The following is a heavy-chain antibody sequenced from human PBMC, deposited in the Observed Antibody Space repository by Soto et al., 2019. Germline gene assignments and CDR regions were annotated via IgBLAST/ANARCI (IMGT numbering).Heavy chain of an antibody. V-gene: IGHV4-30-4*01. D-gene: IGHD3-22*01. Sequence: QVQLQESGPGLVKPSQTLSLTCTVSGGSISSGDYYWSWIRQPPGKGLEWIGYIYYSGSTYYNPSLKSRVTISVDTSKNQFSLKLSAVTAAATAVYYCARVPWEDYYDSSGPTGGAFDIWGQGTMVTVSS. CDR1: GGSISSGDYY. J-gene: IGHJ3*02. CDR2: IYYSGST. CDR3: ARVPWEDYYDSSGPTGGAFDI.